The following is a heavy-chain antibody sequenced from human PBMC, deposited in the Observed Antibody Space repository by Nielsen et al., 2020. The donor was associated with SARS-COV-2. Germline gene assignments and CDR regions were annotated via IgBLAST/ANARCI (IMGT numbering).Heavy chain of an antibody. Sequence: LKISCAASGFTFSSYAMSWVRQAPGKGLEWVSAISGSGGSTYYADSVKGRFTISRDNSKNTLYLQMNSLRAEDTAVYYCAKQYGSGSYWANWFDPWGQGTLVTVSS. D-gene: IGHD3-10*01. V-gene: IGHV3-23*01. CDR1: GFTFSSYA. CDR2: ISGSGGST. CDR3: AKQYGSGSYWANWFDP. J-gene: IGHJ5*02.